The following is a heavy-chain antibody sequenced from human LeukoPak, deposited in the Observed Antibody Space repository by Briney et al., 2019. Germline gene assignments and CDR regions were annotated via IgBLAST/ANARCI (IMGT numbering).Heavy chain of an antibody. CDR3: ARAYDSSGYWPEYFHH. Sequence: GGSLRLSCAASGFAVSNNYMSWVGQAPGKGLEWVSIIYGGGSQYFPDSVSGRFTISRNNSKNTLFLQKNSLRTADTAVYYCARAYDSSGYWPEYFHHWGQGTLVTVSS. D-gene: IGHD3-22*01. CDR2: IYGGGSQ. V-gene: IGHV3-53*04. J-gene: IGHJ1*01. CDR1: GFAVSNNY.